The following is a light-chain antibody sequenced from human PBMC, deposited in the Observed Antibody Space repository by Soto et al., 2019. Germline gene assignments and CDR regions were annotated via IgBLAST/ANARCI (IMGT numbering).Light chain of an antibody. CDR3: QKYNSVPWT. V-gene: IGKV1-27*01. CDR1: QGISNY. CDR2: VAS. J-gene: IGKJ1*01. Sequence: DIQMTQSPSSLSASVGDRVTITCRASQGISNYLAWYQQQPGKVPKLLIYVASTLQSGVPSRFSVSGSGTDFTLTISSLQPEDVSTYYCQKYNSVPWTFGHGTKVEIK.